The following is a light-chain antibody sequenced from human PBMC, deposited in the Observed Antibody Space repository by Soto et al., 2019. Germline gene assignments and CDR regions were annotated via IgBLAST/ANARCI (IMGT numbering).Light chain of an antibody. CDR1: QSVSTN. CDR3: QQYNNWPRT. J-gene: IGKJ1*01. V-gene: IGKV3D-15*01. Sequence: EIVMTQSPATLSVSPGERATLSCRASQSVSTNLAWYQQKPGQAPRLLIFGASYRATGIPARFSGSGSGTEFNLTISSLQSEDFAVYYCQQYNNWPRTFGQGTKV. CDR2: GAS.